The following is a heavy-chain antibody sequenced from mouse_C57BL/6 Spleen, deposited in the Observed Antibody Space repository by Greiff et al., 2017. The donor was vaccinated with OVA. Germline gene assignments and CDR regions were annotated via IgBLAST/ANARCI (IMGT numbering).Heavy chain of an antibody. Sequence: VQLQQSGPVLVKPGASVKMSCKASGYTFTDYYMNWVKQSHGKSLEWIGVINPYNGGTSYNQKFKGKATLTVDKSSSTAYMGLNSLTSEDSAVYYCARKGVVDFDYWGQGTTLTVSS. V-gene: IGHV1-19*01. J-gene: IGHJ2*01. CDR1: GYTFTDYY. D-gene: IGHD1-1*01. CDR2: INPYNGGT. CDR3: ARKGVVDFDY.